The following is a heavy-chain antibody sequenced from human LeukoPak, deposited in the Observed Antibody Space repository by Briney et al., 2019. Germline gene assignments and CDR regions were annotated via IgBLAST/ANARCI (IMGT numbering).Heavy chain of an antibody. CDR3: ARDMRDFWSGYYRNHWYFDL. J-gene: IGHJ2*01. CDR2: IYYSGST. CDR1: GGSISSYY. V-gene: IGHV4-59*12. Sequence: SETLSLTCTVSGGSISSYYWSWIRQPPGKGLEWIGYIYYSGSTNYNPSLKSRVTISVDTSKYQFSLKLSSVTAADTAVYYCARDMRDFWSGYYRNHWYFDLWGRGTLVTVSS. D-gene: IGHD3-3*01.